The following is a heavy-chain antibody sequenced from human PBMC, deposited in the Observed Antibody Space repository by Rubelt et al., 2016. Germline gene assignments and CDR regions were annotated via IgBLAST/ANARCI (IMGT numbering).Heavy chain of an antibody. CDR1: GYSIRSGYY. CDR3: ATGATDGDYGGGAFDS. CDR2: MFNSGST. J-gene: IGHJ4*02. V-gene: IGHV4-38-2*02. Sequence: QVQLQESGPGLVKPSETLSLTCTVSGYSIRSGYYWGWIRQPPGKGLEWIGYMFNSGSTSNNPSLKSRVTMSLDTSKNQFSLEVRSVTAADTAVYYWATGATDGDYGGGAFDSWRQGTLVTVSS. D-gene: IGHD4-17*01.